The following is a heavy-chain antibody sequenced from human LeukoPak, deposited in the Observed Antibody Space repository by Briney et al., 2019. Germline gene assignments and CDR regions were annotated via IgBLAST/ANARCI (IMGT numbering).Heavy chain of an antibody. D-gene: IGHD3-22*01. Sequence: GESLKISCKVSGYRFTTYWIGWVRQMPGKGLEWMGIIYPGDSDTRYSPSFQGQVTISADKSISTAYLQWSSLKASDTAMYYCARHGSHGPYSSGYYYWGQGTLVTVSS. J-gene: IGHJ4*02. V-gene: IGHV5-51*01. CDR3: ARHGSHGPYSSGYYY. CDR2: IYPGDSDT. CDR1: GYRFTTYW.